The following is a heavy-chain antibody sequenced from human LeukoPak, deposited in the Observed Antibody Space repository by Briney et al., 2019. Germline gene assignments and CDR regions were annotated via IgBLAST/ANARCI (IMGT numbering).Heavy chain of an antibody. D-gene: IGHD3-10*01. CDR1: GGSISSSSYY. V-gene: IGHV4-39*01. J-gene: IGHJ4*02. Sequence: SETLSLTCTVSGGSISSSSYYWGWIRQPPGKGLEWIGSIYYSGSTYYNPSLKSRVTISVDTSKIQFSLKLSSVTAADTAVYYCARHVITMVRGVINSYFDYWGQGTLVTVSS. CDR3: ARHVITMVRGVINSYFDY. CDR2: IYYSGST.